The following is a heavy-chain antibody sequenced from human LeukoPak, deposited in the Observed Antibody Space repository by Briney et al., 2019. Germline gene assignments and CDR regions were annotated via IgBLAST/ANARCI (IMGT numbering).Heavy chain of an antibody. CDR3: ARVVFYDSSGYRYYYYMDV. CDR1: GGSISSGSYY. D-gene: IGHD3-22*01. J-gene: IGHJ6*03. CDR2: IYTSGST. V-gene: IGHV4-61*02. Sequence: SETLSPTCTVSGGSISSGSYYWSWIRQPAGKGLEWIGRIYTSGSTNYNPSLKSRVTISVDTSKNQFSLKLSPVTAADTAVYYCARVVFYDSSGYRYYYYMDVWGKGTTVTVSS.